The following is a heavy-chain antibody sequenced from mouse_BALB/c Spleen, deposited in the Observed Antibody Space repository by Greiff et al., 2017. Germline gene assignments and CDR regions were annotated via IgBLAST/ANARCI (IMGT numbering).Heavy chain of an antibody. CDR3: ARTRDDYEAWFAY. Sequence: VQLQQSAAELARPGASVKMSCKASGYTFTSYTMHWVKQRPGQGLEWIGYINPSSGYTEYNQKFKDKTTLTADKSSSTAYMQLSSLTSEDSAVYYCARTRDDYEAWFAYWGQGTLVTVSA. D-gene: IGHD2-4*01. CDR2: INPSSGYT. V-gene: IGHV1-4*02. J-gene: IGHJ3*01. CDR1: GYTFTSYT.